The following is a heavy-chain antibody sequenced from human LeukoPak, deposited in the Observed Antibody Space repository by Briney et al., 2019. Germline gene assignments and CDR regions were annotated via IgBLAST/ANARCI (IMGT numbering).Heavy chain of an antibody. D-gene: IGHD3/OR15-3a*01. J-gene: IGHJ4*02. CDR1: GGSVSSGSYY. CDR3: ARGPGWGLAY. CDR2: IYYSGST. V-gene: IGHV4-61*01. Sequence: SETLSLTCTVSGGSVSSGSYYWSWIRQPPGKGLEWIGYIYYSGSTNYNPSLKSRVTISVDTSKNQFSLKLSSVTAADTAVYYCARGPGWGLAYGGQGTLVTVYS.